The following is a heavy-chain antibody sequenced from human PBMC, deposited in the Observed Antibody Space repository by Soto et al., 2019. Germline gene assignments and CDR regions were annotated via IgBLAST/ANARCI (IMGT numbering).Heavy chain of an antibody. Sequence: ASVKVSCKASGYTFFKYFIHWVRQAPGQGLEWIGIINPSRGSATYGPIFQGRVSLTTDMPTSTVYMELSSLRSEDTAVYYCARLVVIPNYYYGMDVWGQGTTVTVSS. CDR1: GYTFFKYF. V-gene: IGHV1-46*01. J-gene: IGHJ6*02. CDR2: INPSRGSA. CDR3: ARLVVIPNYYYGMDV. D-gene: IGHD3-22*01.